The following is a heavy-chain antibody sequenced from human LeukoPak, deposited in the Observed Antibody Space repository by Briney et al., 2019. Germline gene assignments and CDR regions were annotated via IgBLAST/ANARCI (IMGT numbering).Heavy chain of an antibody. J-gene: IGHJ5*02. CDR1: GFTFSSYA. Sequence: PGGSLRLSCAASGFTFSSYAMYWVRQAPGKGLEWVAVISYDGNNKYYADSVKGRFTISRDNSKNTLYMQMNSLRAEDTAVYYCAREKFLAAAGTRGSWFDPWGQGTLVTVSS. D-gene: IGHD6-13*01. CDR2: ISYDGNNK. CDR3: AREKFLAAAGTRGSWFDP. V-gene: IGHV3-30-3*01.